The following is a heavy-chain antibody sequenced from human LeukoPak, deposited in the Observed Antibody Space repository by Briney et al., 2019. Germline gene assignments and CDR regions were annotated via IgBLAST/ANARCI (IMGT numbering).Heavy chain of an antibody. V-gene: IGHV3-48*03. CDR2: ISSSGSTI. CDR3: ARALDSSGYYPPYYYYMDV. J-gene: IGHJ6*03. Sequence: GGSLRLSCAASGFTFSSYEMNWVRQAPGKGLEWVSYISSSGSTIYYADSVKGRFTISRDNSKNTLYLQMNSLRAEDTAVYYCARALDSSGYYPPYYYYMDVWGKGTTVTISS. CDR1: GFTFSSYE. D-gene: IGHD3-22*01.